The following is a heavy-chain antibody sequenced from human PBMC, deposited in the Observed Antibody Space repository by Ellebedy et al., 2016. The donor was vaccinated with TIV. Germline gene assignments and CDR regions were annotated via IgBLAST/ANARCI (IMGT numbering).Heavy chain of an antibody. V-gene: IGHV3-49*03. D-gene: IGHD6-19*01. CDR3: NTEFLGTGWEVASF. CDR2: IRSKTYGGTA. J-gene: IGHJ4*02. CDR1: GFSFADYA. Sequence: GESLKISCSASGFSFADYAMSWFRQTPGKGLEWVGFIRSKTYGGTAEYAASVKGRFTISRDDSKSIAYLQMNSLKTEDTAMYYCNTEFLGTGWEVASFWGQGTLVTVSS.